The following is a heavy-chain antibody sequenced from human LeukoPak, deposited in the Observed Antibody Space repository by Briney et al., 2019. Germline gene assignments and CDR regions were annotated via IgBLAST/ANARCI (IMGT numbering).Heavy chain of an antibody. Sequence: GASVKVSCKASGYTFTGYYMHWVRQAPGQGLEWMGRINPNSGGTNYAQKFQGRVTMTRDTSISTAYMELSRLRSDDTAVYYCASSPTWDSYGYGEDYWGQGTLVTVSS. J-gene: IGHJ4*02. CDR3: ASSPTWDSYGYGEDY. V-gene: IGHV1-2*06. CDR2: INPNSGGT. CDR1: GYTFTGYY. D-gene: IGHD5-18*01.